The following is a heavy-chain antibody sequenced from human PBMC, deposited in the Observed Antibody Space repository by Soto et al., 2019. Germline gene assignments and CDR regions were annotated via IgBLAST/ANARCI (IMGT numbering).Heavy chain of an antibody. CDR1: GFTFSSYD. Sequence: EVQLVESGGGLVQPGGSLRLSCAASGFTFSSYDMHWVRQVAGKGLEWVSAIGVAGDTYYPDSVKGRFTNSRENAKNSLYLQMNSLRDEDTAVYYCESGGWGSSWYEGGSRIDYWGQGTLVTVSS. V-gene: IGHV3-13*01. CDR3: ESGGWGSSWYEGGSRIDY. J-gene: IGHJ4*02. CDR2: IGVAGDT. D-gene: IGHD6-13*01.